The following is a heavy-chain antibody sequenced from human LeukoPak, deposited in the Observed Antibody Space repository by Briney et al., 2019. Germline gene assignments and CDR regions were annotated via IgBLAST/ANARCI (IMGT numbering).Heavy chain of an antibody. V-gene: IGHV4-39*02. CDR3: ARDGAGTKLDAFDI. D-gene: IGHD1-7*01. CDR2: IYYSGST. Sequence: SETLSLTCTVSGGSISSSSYYWGWIRQPPGKGVEWIGSIYYSGSTYYNPSLKSRVTISVDTSKNQFSLKLSSVTAADTAVYYCARDGAGTKLDAFDIWGQGTMVTVSS. CDR1: GGSISSSSYY. J-gene: IGHJ3*02.